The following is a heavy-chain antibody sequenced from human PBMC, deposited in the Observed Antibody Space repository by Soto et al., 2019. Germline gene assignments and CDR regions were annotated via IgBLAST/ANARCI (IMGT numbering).Heavy chain of an antibody. V-gene: IGHV5-51*01. CDR3: ARLLSENIGTNRFHP. J-gene: IGHJ5*02. CDR2: IYPGDSDT. CDR1: GYSFTSYW. Sequence: GESLKISCKGSGYSFTSYWIGWVRQMPGKGLEWMGIIYPGDSDTRYSPSFQGQVTISADKSISTAYLQWSSLKASDTAMYYCARLLSENIGTNRFHPWGQANHVTVSS. D-gene: IGHD1-1*01.